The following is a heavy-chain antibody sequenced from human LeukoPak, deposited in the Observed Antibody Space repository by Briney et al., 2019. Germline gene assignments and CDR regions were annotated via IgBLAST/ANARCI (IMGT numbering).Heavy chain of an antibody. Sequence: ASVKVSCKASGYTFTGYYMHWVRQAPGQGLEWMGWINPNSGGTNYAQKFQGRVTMTRDTSISTAYMELSRLRSGDTAVYYCASTGYCSGGSCYVPNWFDPWGQGTLATVSS. D-gene: IGHD2-15*01. CDR1: GYTFTGYY. CDR3: ASTGYCSGGSCYVPNWFDP. J-gene: IGHJ5*02. V-gene: IGHV1-2*02. CDR2: INPNSGGT.